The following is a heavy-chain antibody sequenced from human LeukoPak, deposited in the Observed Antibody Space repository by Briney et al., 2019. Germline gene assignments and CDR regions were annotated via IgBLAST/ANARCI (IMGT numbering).Heavy chain of an antibody. CDR1: GFTFSSYG. Sequence: GGSLRLSCAASGFTFSSYGMHWVRQAPGKGLEWVAVISYDGSNKYYADSVKGRFTISRDNSKNTLYLQMNSLRAEDTAVYYCAKGGFGMNNWFDPWGQGTLVTVSS. CDR3: AKGGFGMNNWFDP. D-gene: IGHD3-10*01. V-gene: IGHV3-30*18. J-gene: IGHJ5*02. CDR2: ISYDGSNK.